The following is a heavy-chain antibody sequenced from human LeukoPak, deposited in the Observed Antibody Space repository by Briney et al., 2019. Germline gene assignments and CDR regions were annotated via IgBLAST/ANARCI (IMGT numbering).Heavy chain of an antibody. CDR1: GGSINNYY. CDR3: ARGFDGVAGWFDP. D-gene: IGHD3-9*01. CDR2: ISYRGTT. Sequence: SETLSLTCTVSGGSINNYYWSWIGQPPGKGLEWIGYISYRGTTKYNSSLKSRVTMSVDMSKNQFSRKLSSVIAADTAVYYCARGFDGVAGWFDPWGQGTLVTVSS. J-gene: IGHJ5*02. V-gene: IGHV4-59*01.